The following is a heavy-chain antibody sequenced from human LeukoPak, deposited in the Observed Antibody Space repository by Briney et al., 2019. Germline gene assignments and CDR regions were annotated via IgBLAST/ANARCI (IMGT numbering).Heavy chain of an antibody. CDR1: GYTLTYNN. CDR2: INTKNGDT. D-gene: IGHD5-24*01. CDR3: ARGRDGFNPYYFDY. Sequence: ASVNVSCKASGYTLTYNNISWVRQAPGQGLEWMGWINTKNGDTNYAQKLQGRVTMTTDTSTSTAYMELRSLRSDDTAVYYCARGRDGFNPYYFDYWGQGTLVTVSS. V-gene: IGHV1-18*01. J-gene: IGHJ4*02.